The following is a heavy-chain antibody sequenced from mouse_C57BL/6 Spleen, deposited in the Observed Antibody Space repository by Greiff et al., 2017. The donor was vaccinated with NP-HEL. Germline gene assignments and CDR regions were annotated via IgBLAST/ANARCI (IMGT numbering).Heavy chain of an antibody. Sequence: PGQGLEWIGMIPPNSGSTNYNEKFKSKATLTVDKSSSTAYMQLSSLTSEDSAVYYCAYYYGSSYWYFDVWGTGTTVTVSS. V-gene: IGHV1-64*01. J-gene: IGHJ1*03. CDR3: AYYYGSSYWYFDV. CDR2: IPPNSGST. D-gene: IGHD1-1*01.